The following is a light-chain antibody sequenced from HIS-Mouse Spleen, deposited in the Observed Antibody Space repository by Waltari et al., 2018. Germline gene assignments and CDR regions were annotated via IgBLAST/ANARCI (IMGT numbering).Light chain of an antibody. J-gene: IGKJ4*01. V-gene: IGKV3-15*01. CDR1: QSVSSN. CDR3: QQCNNWPLT. CDR2: GAS. Sequence: EIVMTQSPATLSVFPGERATLSCRARQSVSSNLAWYQQKPGQAPKLLIYGASTRSTGIPARFSGSGSGTEFTLTISRMQSEDVAVYYCQQCNNWPLTFGGGTKVEIK.